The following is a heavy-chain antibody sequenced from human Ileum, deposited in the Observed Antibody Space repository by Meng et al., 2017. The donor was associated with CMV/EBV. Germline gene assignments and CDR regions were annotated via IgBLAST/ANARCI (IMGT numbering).Heavy chain of an antibody. V-gene: IGHV4-39*01. D-gene: IGHD3-9*01. CDR1: GDSISNNNYF. CDR3: ARIFCSDGRCPQVY. CDR2: INYRRQT. Sequence: SGDSISNNNYFWGWIRQPPGKGLEWIASINYRRQTYYYSASLQSRVTISIDTSQNQFSLTLRSVTAADTAVYYCARIFCSDGRCPQVYWGQGILVTVSS. J-gene: IGHJ4*02.